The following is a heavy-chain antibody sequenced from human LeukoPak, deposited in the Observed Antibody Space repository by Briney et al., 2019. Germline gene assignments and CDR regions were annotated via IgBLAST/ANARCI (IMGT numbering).Heavy chain of an antibody. D-gene: IGHD3-22*01. CDR3: ARGLHYWRYSSGYTADAFDI. Sequence: GASVKVSCKASGGTFSSYAISWVRQAPGQGLEWMGWMNPNSGNTGYAQKFQGRVTMTRNTSISTAYMELSSLRSEDTAVYYCARGLHYWRYSSGYTADAFDIWGQGTMVTVSS. V-gene: IGHV1-8*02. CDR1: GGTFSSYA. J-gene: IGHJ3*02. CDR2: MNPNSGNT.